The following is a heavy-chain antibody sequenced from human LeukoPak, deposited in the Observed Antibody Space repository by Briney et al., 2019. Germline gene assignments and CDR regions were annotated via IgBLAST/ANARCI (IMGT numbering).Heavy chain of an antibody. V-gene: IGHV1-46*01. Sequence: ASVKVSCKASGYTFTCYYMHWVRQAPGQGIEWMGLINPTGGSTGYAKKFQGRVTMTRDTSTSTVYMELSSLRSEDTAVYYCVRVRDDYNDAYDNWGQGTMVTVPS. D-gene: IGHD5-24*01. CDR3: VRVRDDYNDAYDN. J-gene: IGHJ3*02. CDR1: GYTFTCYY. CDR2: INPTGGST.